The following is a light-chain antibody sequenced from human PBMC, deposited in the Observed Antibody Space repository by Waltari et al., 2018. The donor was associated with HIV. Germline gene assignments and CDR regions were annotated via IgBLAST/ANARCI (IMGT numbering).Light chain of an antibody. CDR3: QQYYSYPRT. Sequence: ASTGDRVTITCRASQGISSYLAWYQQKPGKAPKLLIYAASTLQSGVPSRFSGSGSGTDFTLTISCLQSEDFATYYCQQYYSYPRTFGQGTKVEIK. V-gene: IGKV1-8*01. J-gene: IGKJ1*01. CDR2: AAS. CDR1: QGISSY.